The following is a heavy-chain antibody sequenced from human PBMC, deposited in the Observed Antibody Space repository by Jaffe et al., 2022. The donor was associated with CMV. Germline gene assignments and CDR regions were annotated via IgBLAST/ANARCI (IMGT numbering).Heavy chain of an antibody. CDR3: ARQMDVWPGPSGTATFDI. D-gene: IGHD3-16*01. CDR1: GGSISSSSYY. CDR2: IYYSGST. Sequence: QLQLQESGPGLVKPSETLSLICTVSGGSISSSSYYWGWIRQPPGKGLEWIGSIYYSGSTYYNRSLKSRVTISVDTSKNQFSLKLSSVTAADTAVYYCARQMDVWPGPSGTATFDIWGQGTMVTVSS. V-gene: IGHV4-39*01. J-gene: IGHJ3*02.